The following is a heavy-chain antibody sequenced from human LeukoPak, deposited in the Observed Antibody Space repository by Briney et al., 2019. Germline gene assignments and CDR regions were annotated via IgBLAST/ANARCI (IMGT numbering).Heavy chain of an antibody. CDR2: ISASGGST. CDR3: AKNYGSGSSVKYYYYMDV. J-gene: IGHJ6*03. Sequence: GGSLRLSCAASGFTFTSYAMSWVRQAPKKGLEWVSVISASGGSTNYADSVKGRFTISRDNSKNTLYLQMNSMRAEDSAVYYCAKNYGSGSSVKYYYYMDVWGKGTTVTVSS. CDR1: GFTFTSYA. D-gene: IGHD3-10*01. V-gene: IGHV3-23*01.